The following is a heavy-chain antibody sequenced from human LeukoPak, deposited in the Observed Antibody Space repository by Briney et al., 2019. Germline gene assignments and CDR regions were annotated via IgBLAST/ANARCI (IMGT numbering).Heavy chain of an antibody. V-gene: IGHV3-23*01. CDR2: ISDRGDST. CDR3: AKGRWGLTINNFDI. CDR1: GFSVTTYA. J-gene: IGHJ3*02. Sequence: GGSLRLSCAASGFSVTTYAMGWVRQAPGEGLEWVSVISDRGDSTHYADSVKGRFTISRDSSKNTLYLQMNSLRGEDTAVYYCAKGRWGLTINNFDIWGQGTMVTVSS. D-gene: IGHD3-9*01.